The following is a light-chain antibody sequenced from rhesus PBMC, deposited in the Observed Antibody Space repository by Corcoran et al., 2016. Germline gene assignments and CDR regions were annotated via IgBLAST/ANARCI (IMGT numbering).Light chain of an antibody. Sequence: DIQMTQSPSALSASVGDRVTISCRASQNIYSHLAWYPQKTRKAPNLLFYATSTLQTGIPPRFRGSRSGTEFTLTISSLQPEDSATYYCQHYYNFPRTFGQGTKVEVK. CDR2: ATS. CDR3: QHYYNFPRT. V-gene: IGKV1-44*03. CDR1: QNIYSH. J-gene: IGKJ1*01.